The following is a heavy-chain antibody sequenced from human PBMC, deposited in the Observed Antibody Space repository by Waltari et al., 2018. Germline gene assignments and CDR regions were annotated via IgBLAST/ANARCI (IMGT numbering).Heavy chain of an antibody. V-gene: IGHV3-33*01. CDR3: ARENYYDSSGYYYSFDY. Sequence: QVQLVESGGGVVQPGRSLRLSCAASGFTFSSYGMHWVRQAPGKGLEWVAVIWYDGSNKYYADSVKGRVTISRDNSKNTLYLQMNSLRAEDTAVYYCARENYYDSSGYYYSFDYWGQGTLVTVSS. J-gene: IGHJ4*02. D-gene: IGHD3-22*01. CDR1: GFTFSSYG. CDR2: IWYDGSNK.